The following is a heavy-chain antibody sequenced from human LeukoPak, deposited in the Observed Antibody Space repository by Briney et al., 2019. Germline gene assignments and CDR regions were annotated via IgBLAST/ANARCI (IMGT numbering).Heavy chain of an antibody. V-gene: IGHV3-48*04. CDR3: ASPSGYGDYPYYMDV. Sequence: GGSLRLSCAASGFTFSSYSMNWVRQAPGKGLEWVSYISSSGSTIYYADSVKGRFTISRDNAKNSLYLQMNSLRAEDTAVYYCASPSGYGDYPYYMDVWGKGTTVTVSS. CDR1: GFTFSSYS. D-gene: IGHD4-17*01. J-gene: IGHJ6*03. CDR2: ISSSGSTI.